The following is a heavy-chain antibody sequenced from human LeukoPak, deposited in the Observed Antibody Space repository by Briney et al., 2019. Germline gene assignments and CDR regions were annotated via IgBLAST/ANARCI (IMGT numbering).Heavy chain of an antibody. CDR3: ARGFSGYTLDY. V-gene: IGHV4-31*03. Sequence: SQTLSLTCTVSGGSINSGYYWSWIRQHPGKGLEWIGYIYYSGSTYYNPSLKSRVTISVDTSKSQFSLKLSSVTAADTAVYYCARGFSGYTLDYWGQGTRVTVSS. D-gene: IGHD3-22*01. J-gene: IGHJ4*02. CDR1: GGSINSGYY. CDR2: IYYSGST.